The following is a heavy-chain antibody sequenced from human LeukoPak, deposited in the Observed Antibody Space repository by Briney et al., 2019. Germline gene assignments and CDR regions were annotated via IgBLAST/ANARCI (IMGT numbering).Heavy chain of an antibody. V-gene: IGHV3-48*03. CDR3: ARVVPNLYYWYFDL. Sequence: GGSLRPSCAASGFTFSSYEMNWVRQAPGKGLEWVSYISSSGSTIYYADSVKGRFTISRDNAKNSLYLQMNSLRAEDTAVYYCARVVPNLYYWYFDLWGRGTLVTVSS. CDR2: ISSSGSTI. J-gene: IGHJ2*01. D-gene: IGHD3-10*01. CDR1: GFTFSSYE.